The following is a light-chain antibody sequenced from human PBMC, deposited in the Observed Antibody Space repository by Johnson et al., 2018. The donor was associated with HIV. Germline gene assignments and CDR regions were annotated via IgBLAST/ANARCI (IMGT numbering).Light chain of an antibody. CDR3: ETWYSSPGCYYV. V-gene: IGLV1-51*02. Sequence: QSVLTQPPSVSAAPGQKVTISCSGSSSSIGSNYVSWYQQLPGAAPKLLIFENNKRPSGIPDRFSGSKSGTSATLGITALQTGDEADYYCETWYSSPGCYYVFGTGTKLTVL. CDR1: SSSIGSNY. J-gene: IGLJ1*01. CDR2: ENN.